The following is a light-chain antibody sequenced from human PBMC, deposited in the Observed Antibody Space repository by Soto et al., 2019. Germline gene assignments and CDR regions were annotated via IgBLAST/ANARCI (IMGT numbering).Light chain of an antibody. J-gene: IGLJ3*02. CDR2: LEGSGSY. CDR3: ETWDSNTRV. V-gene: IGLV4-60*02. CDR1: SGHSSYI. Sequence: QLVLTQSSSASASLGSSVKLTCTLSSGHSSYIIAWHQQQPGKAPRYLMKLEGSGSYNTGSGVPDRFSGSSSGADRYLTISSLQFEDEADYYCETWDSNTRVIGGGTKLTVL.